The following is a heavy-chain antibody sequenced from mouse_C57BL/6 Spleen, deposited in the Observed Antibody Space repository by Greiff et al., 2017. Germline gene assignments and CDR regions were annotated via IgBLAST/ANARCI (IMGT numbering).Heavy chain of an antibody. V-gene: IGHV5-6*01. Sequence: EVQVVESGGDLVKPGGSLKLSCAASGFTFSSYGMSWVRQTPDKRLEWVATISSGGSYTYYPDSVTGRFTISRDHAKNTLYLQMSRLKSEDTAMYDCARHDGMDYWGQGTSVTVSS. CDR3: ARHDGMDY. J-gene: IGHJ4*01. CDR1: GFTFSSYG. CDR2: ISSGGSYT.